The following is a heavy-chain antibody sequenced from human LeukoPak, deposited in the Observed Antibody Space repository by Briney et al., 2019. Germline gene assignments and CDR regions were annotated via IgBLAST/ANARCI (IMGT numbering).Heavy chain of an antibody. Sequence: SETLSLTCMVSRGSLGTYFWSWIRPPPGQGLEWIGHIYYSGSTNHNPSLKSRVTISVETSKNQFSLNLKSVTAADTDVYYCARGADYYGSGIKYNWFDPWGQGTLVTVSS. CDR1: RGSLGTYF. D-gene: IGHD3-10*01. V-gene: IGHV4-59*01. J-gene: IGHJ5*02. CDR3: ARGADYYGSGIKYNWFDP. CDR2: IYYSGST.